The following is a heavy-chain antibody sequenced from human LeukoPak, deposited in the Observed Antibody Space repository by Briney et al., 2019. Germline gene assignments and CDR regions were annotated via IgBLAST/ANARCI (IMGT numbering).Heavy chain of an antibody. CDR3: TRDWCDY. CDR1: GFTFSSYA. CDR2: ISSSGSYI. J-gene: IGHJ4*02. Sequence: GGSLRLSCAASGFTFSSYAMSWVRQAPGKGLEWVSSISSSGSYIYYADSVKGRFTTSRNNAKNSLYLHMNSLRAEDTAVYYCTRDWCDYWGQGTLVTVSS. D-gene: IGHD2-15*01. V-gene: IGHV3-21*04.